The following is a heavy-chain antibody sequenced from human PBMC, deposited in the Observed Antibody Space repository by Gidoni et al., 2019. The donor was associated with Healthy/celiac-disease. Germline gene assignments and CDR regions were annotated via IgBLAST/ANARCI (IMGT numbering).Heavy chain of an antibody. CDR3: ARITAEYYYYYGMDV. J-gene: IGHJ6*02. CDR2: IDWDDDK. V-gene: IGHV2-70*15. CDR1: GFSLSTSGMC. Sequence: QVTLRESGPALVKPTQTLTLTCTFSGFSLSTSGMCVSWIRQPPGKALEWLARIDWDDDKYYSTSLKTRLTISKDTSKNQVVLTMTNMDPVDTATYYCARITAEYYYYYGMDVWGQGTTVTVSS. D-gene: IGHD6-25*01.